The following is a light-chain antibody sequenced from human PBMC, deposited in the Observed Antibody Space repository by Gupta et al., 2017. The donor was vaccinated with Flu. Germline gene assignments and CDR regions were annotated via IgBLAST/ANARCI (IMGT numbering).Light chain of an antibody. Sequence: QAVVTQEPSLTVSPEGTVTLTRAPSTGTVTSSHYPFWFQQKPGQAPRTLIYDTDIKHSWTPARFSGSLLGGKAALTLSSAQPEDEADYFCLLSYSGARDVFGGGTKLTVL. J-gene: IGLJ3*02. CDR3: LLSYSGARDV. CDR2: DTD. CDR1: TGTVTSSHY. V-gene: IGLV7-46*01.